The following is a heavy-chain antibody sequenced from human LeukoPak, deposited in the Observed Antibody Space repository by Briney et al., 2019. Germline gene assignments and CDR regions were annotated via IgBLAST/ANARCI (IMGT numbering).Heavy chain of an antibody. D-gene: IGHD1-1*01. V-gene: IGHV4-34*01. Sequence: PSETLSLTCAVYGGSFSGYYWSWIRQPPGKGLEWIGEINHSGSTNYNPSLKSRVTISVDTSKNQFSLELSSVTAADTAVYYCARGRAPLEPRLSRRYYYMDVWGKGTTVTVSS. J-gene: IGHJ6*03. CDR3: ARGRAPLEPRLSRRYYYMDV. CDR1: GGSFSGYY. CDR2: INHSGST.